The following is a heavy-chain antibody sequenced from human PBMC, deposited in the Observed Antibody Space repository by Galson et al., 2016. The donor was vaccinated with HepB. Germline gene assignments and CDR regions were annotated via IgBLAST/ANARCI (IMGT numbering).Heavy chain of an antibody. CDR3: AKDRTPWSYYGSGRYPLRGMDV. V-gene: IGHV3-23*01. CDR2: ISGSGDSV. CDR1: GFSFGSYA. D-gene: IGHD3-10*01. J-gene: IGHJ6*02. Sequence: SLRLSCAASGFSFGSYALSWVRQAPGKGLEWVSVISGSGDSVHHADSVKGRFTISRDKPKNTVYLQMNSQRAEDTAVYYCAKDRTPWSYYGSGRYPLRGMDVWGQGTTVTVSS.